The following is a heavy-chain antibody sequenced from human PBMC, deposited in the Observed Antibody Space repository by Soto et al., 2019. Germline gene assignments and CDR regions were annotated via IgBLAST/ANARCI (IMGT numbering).Heavy chain of an antibody. D-gene: IGHD3-16*02. CDR3: ARPFLLSRYFPELRDGMDF. V-gene: IGHV4-59*01. Sequence: SLTCTVSGGSIDSFYWSWIRQFPGKGLEWIGYIYYSGSTTNYNPSLKSRATLSVDTSKNQFSLKLSSMTAADTAVYYCARPFLLSRYFPELRDGMDFRGPGSTVIVSS. CDR2: IYYSGST. CDR1: GGSIDSFY. J-gene: IGHJ6*02.